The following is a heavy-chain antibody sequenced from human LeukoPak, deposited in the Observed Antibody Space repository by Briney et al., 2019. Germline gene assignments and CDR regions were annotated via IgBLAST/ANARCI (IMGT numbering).Heavy chain of an antibody. J-gene: IGHJ6*02. CDR2: ISYDGSNK. V-gene: IGHV3-30*04. D-gene: IGHD3-10*01. CDR3: ARLSGYLYYYYYGMDV. Sequence: PGGSLRLCCAASGFTFSSYAMHWVCQAPGKGLEWVAVISYDGSNKYYADSVKGRFTISRDNSKNTLYLQMNSLRTEDTAVYYCARLSGYLYYYYYGMDVWGQGTTVTVSS. CDR1: GFTFSSYA.